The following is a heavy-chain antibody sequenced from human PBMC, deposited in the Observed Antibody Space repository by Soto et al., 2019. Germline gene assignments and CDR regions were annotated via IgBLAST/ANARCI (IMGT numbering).Heavy chain of an antibody. V-gene: IGHV3-74*01. D-gene: IGHD1-20*01. CDR1: GFTFSRYW. CDR3: ARDDNPDY. Sequence: EVQLVESGGGLVQPGGSLRLSCAASGFTFSRYWMHWVRQPPGKGLVWVSRTNGDGSSTNYADSVKGRFTISRDNAKNTLYLQMNSLRAEYTAVYYCARDDNPDYWGQGTLVTVSS. CDR2: TNGDGSST. J-gene: IGHJ4*02.